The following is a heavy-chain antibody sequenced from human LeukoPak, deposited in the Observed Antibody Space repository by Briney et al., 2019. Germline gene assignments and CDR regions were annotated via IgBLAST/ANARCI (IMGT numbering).Heavy chain of an antibody. CDR3: AREGRIADTSRAFDI. J-gene: IGHJ3*02. CDR1: GYTFTGYY. D-gene: IGHD6-13*01. V-gene: IGHV1-2*02. CDR2: INPNSGGT. Sequence: ASVKVSCKASGYTFTGYYMHWVRQAPGQGLEWMGWINPNSGGTNYAQKFQGRVTMTRNTSISTAYMELSSLRSEDTAVYYCAREGRIADTSRAFDIWGQGTMVTVSS.